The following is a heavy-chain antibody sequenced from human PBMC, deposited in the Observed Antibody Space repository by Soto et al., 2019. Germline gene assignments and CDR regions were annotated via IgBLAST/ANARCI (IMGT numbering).Heavy chain of an antibody. Sequence: LVKVSSKASGGTFSSYAISWVRQAPGQGLEWMGGIIPIFGTANYAQKFQGRVTITADESTSTAYMELSSLRSEDTAVCYSARDRRLLFRAFDIWGQGTMVT. CDR2: IIPIFGTA. J-gene: IGHJ3*02. V-gene: IGHV1-69*13. D-gene: IGHD2-21*02. CDR3: ARDRRLLFRAFDI. CDR1: GGTFSSYA.